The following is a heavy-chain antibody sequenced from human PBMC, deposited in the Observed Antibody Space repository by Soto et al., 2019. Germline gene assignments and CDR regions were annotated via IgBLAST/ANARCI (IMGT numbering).Heavy chain of an antibody. CDR3: ARSPDSSGYYPRWYYYGMDV. J-gene: IGHJ6*02. D-gene: IGHD3-22*01. V-gene: IGHV4-4*02. CDR1: GGSISRSNW. CDR2: IYHSGST. Sequence: SETRCLTCAVSGGSISRSNWWGWVRQPPGKGLEWIGEIYHSGSTNYNPSLKSRVTISVDKSKNQFSLKLSSVTAADTAVYYCARSPDSSGYYPRWYYYGMDVWGQGTTVT.